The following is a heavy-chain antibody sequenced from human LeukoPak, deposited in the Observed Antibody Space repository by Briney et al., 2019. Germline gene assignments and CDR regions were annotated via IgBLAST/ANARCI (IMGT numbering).Heavy chain of an antibody. V-gene: IGHV3-9*01. CDR2: ISWNSGSI. J-gene: IGHJ4*02. D-gene: IGHD2-21*01. Sequence: GGSLRLSCAASGFTFDDYAMHWVRQAPGKGLEWVSGISWNSGSIGYADSVKGRFIISRDNTKNSLYLQMNSLRAEDTALYYCAKGSHISYYFDYWGQGTLVTVSS. CDR1: GFTFDDYA. CDR3: AKGSHISYYFDY.